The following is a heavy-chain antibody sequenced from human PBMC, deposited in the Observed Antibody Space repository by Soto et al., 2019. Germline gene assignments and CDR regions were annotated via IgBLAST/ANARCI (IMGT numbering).Heavy chain of an antibody. CDR1: GNTFTNFG. J-gene: IGHJ5*02. CDR2: ISAYTDDP. Sequence: QGQLVQSGAEVKKPGASVKVSCTASGNTFTNFGVTWVRQAPGQGLEWMGWISAYTDDPNYAQKFQGRVTMTIDTSTSTAYLDLSSLTADETAVYYCARVIPGAEAWFDPWGQGTLVTVSS. V-gene: IGHV1-18*01. CDR3: ARVIPGAEAWFDP. D-gene: IGHD2-2*01.